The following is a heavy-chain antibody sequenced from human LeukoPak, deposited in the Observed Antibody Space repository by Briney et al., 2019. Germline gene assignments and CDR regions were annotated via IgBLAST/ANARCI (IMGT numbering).Heavy chain of an antibody. CDR3: AREPLGYCSSTSCYPVY. J-gene: IGHJ4*02. V-gene: IGHV3-11*01. D-gene: IGHD2-2*01. CDR2: ISSSGSTI. Sequence: GGSLRLSCAASGFTFSDYYMSWIRQAPGKGLEWVSYISSSGSTIYYADSVKGRFTISRDNAKNSLYLQMNGLRAEDTAVYYCAREPLGYCSSTSCYPVYWGQGTLVTVSS. CDR1: GFTFSDYY.